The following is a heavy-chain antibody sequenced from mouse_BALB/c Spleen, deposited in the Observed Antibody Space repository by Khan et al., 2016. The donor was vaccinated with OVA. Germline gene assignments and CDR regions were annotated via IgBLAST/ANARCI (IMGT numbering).Heavy chain of an antibody. J-gene: IGHJ2*01. Sequence: EVKLLESGPGLVKPSQSLSLTCTVTGYSITSDYAWNWIRQFPGNKLEWMGYISYSGRTSYNPSLKSRISITRDTSKNQFFLQLNSVTTEDTATYYCARSVTITTVVATDFDCWGQGTTLTVSS. CDR3: ARSVTITTVVATDFDC. D-gene: IGHD1-1*01. V-gene: IGHV3-2*02. CDR1: GYSITSDYA. CDR2: ISYSGRT.